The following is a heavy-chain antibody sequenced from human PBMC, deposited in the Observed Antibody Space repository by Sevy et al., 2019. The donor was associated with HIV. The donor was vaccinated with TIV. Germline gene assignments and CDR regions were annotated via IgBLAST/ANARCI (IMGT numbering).Heavy chain of an antibody. J-gene: IGHJ4*02. CDR1: GYTFTNYW. V-gene: IGHV5-51*01. CDR2: IYPGDSDT. CDR3: ARYPIVVVPAAEYYFDY. D-gene: IGHD2-2*01. Sequence: GESLKISCKGSGYTFTNYWIGWVRQMPGKGLEWMGIIYPGDSDTRYSPSFQGQVTISADKSISTAYLQWSSLKSSETAMYYCARYPIVVVPAAEYYFDYWGQGTLVTVSS.